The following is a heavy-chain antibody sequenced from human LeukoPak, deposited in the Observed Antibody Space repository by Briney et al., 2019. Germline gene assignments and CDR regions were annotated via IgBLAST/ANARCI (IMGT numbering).Heavy chain of an antibody. CDR3: AKDTDWSGRAFAFDI. CDR1: GFTFDDYA. J-gene: IGHJ3*02. D-gene: IGHD3-9*01. Sequence: GGSLRLSCAASGFTFDDYAMHWVRHAPGKGLEWVSGISWNSGSIGYADSVKGRFTISRDNAKNSLCLQMNSLRAEDMALYYCAKDTDWSGRAFAFDIWGQGTMVTVSS. V-gene: IGHV3-9*03. CDR2: ISWNSGSI.